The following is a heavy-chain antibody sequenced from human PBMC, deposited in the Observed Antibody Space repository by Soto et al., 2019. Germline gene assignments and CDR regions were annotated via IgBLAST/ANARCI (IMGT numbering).Heavy chain of an antibody. CDR1: GGSIISYY. CDR3: ARDRLANWFDP. V-gene: IGHV4-59*01. D-gene: IGHD3-9*01. J-gene: IGHJ5*02. CDR2: IYYSGST. Sequence: PSETLSLTCTVSGGSIISYYWSWIRQPPGKGLEWIGYIYYSGSTNYNPSLKSRVTISVDTSKNQFSLKLSSVTAADTAVYYCARDRLANWFDPWGQGTLVTVSS.